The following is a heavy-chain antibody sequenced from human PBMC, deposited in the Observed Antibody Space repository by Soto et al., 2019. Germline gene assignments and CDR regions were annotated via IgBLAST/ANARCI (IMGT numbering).Heavy chain of an antibody. V-gene: IGHV3-74*01. CDR1: GFTFSRYW. D-gene: IGHD3-16*01. CDR3: ASNYAYAEGYYWYGIDV. CDR2: ISSYGSDT. J-gene: IGHJ6*02. Sequence: EVQLVASGGGLCLPGGSLRLSCAPSGFTFSRYWMHWVRHAPGKGLVWVSRISSYGSDTHYADSVKGRFTISRDNAKNTLYLQMNSLRADDTAVYYCASNYAYAEGYYWYGIDVWGQGTTVTVSS.